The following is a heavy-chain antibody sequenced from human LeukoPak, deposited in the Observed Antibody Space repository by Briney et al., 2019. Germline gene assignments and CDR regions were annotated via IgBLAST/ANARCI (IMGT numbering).Heavy chain of an antibody. Sequence: QTGGSLRLSCAASGFTFSSYWMHWVRQAPGKGLVWVSRINSDGSSTSYADSVKGRFTISRDNAKNTLYLQMNSLRAEDTAVYYYARFQYCGGDCPGFDYWGQGTLVTVSS. CDR1: GFTFSSYW. J-gene: IGHJ4*02. V-gene: IGHV3-74*01. CDR2: INSDGSST. D-gene: IGHD2-21*02. CDR3: ARFQYCGGDCPGFDY.